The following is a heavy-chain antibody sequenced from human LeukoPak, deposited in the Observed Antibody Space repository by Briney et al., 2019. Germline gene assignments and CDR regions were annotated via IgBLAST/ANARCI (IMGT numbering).Heavy chain of an antibody. J-gene: IGHJ4*02. D-gene: IGHD4-17*01. CDR3: ARGSHDFGDFYLFDH. Sequence: SETLSLTCVVFDASFSNYYWAWIRQPPGKGLEWIGEINHSGITNYNPSLKGRVTISVDTSKNQFSLKMTSVTAADTSVYYCARGSHDFGDFYLFDHWGQGTLVTVSS. CDR2: INHSGIT. V-gene: IGHV4-34*01. CDR1: DASFSNYY.